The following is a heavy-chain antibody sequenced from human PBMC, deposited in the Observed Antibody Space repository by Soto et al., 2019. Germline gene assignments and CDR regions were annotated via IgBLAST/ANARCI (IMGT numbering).Heavy chain of an antibody. Sequence: SETLSVTWPVSGGSIGGFYWSWILPPPGKGLEWVGYIYYSGSTNYNLSLKSRVTISVDTSKNQFSLKLSSVTAADTAVYYCARLQRDRSGYIGPLLWLDPWGQGTLVNVHS. CDR3: ARLQRDRSGYIGPLLWLDP. CDR2: IYYSGST. CDR1: GGSIGGFY. J-gene: IGHJ5*02. D-gene: IGHD3-22*01. V-gene: IGHV4-59*01.